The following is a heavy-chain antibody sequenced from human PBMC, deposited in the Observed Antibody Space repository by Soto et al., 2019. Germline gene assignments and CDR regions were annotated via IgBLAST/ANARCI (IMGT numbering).Heavy chain of an antibody. CDR1: GFTFSSNA. CDR3: AKDGYSYRYPSYFDY. Sequence: EVQLLDSGEGLLQRGGSLRLSCPALGFTFSSNAWSWFPKPPGKGRNWVSGISGSGGGTYYADSVKGRLTISRDNSKNTLYLQMNSLRAEDTAVYYCAKDGYSYRYPSYFDYWGQGTLVTVSS. J-gene: IGHJ4*02. D-gene: IGHD5-18*01. CDR2: ISGSGGGT. V-gene: IGHV3-23*01.